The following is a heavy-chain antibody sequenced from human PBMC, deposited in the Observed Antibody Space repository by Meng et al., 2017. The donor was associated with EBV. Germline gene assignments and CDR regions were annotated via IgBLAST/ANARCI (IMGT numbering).Heavy chain of an antibody. J-gene: IGHJ4*02. CDR1: GGTFRSDA. Sequence: QVQLRQSGAEVKKPGSSVKVSCRTSGGTFRSDAVSWVRQAPGQGLEWMGGLIPMSGAPHYAQKFQDRVTIIADESTSTHSMELNNLRFEDTAMYYCASESGRGFTPDYWGQGTLVTVPS. CDR3: ASESGRGFTPDY. D-gene: IGHD3-10*01. V-gene: IGHV1-69*01. CDR2: LIPMSGAP.